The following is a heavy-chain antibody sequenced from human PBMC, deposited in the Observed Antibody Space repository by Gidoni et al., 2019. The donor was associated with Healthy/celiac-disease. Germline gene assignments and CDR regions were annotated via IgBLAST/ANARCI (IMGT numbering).Heavy chain of an antibody. Sequence: VQLVESGGGVVQPGRSLRLSCAASGFTFSSYGMHWVRQAPGKGLELVAVIWYDGSNKYYADSVQGRFTISRDNSKNTLYLQMNSLRAEDTAVYYCARGAVAGFDYWGQGTLVTVSS. J-gene: IGHJ4*02. CDR3: ARGAVAGFDY. D-gene: IGHD6-19*01. V-gene: IGHV3-33*01. CDR1: GFTFSSYG. CDR2: IWYDGSNK.